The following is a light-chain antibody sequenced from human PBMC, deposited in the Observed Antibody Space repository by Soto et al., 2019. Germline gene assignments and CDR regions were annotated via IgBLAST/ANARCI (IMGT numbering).Light chain of an antibody. CDR1: QYISVW. J-gene: IGKJ2*01. CDR3: QLYDSSSPT. Sequence: DIQMTQAPSTLSASVGDGVTSTCRASQYISVWLAWYQQRPGKAPKFLIYDASNLETEVSSRFSGNGAGTEFTLTIRSLQPDDFAPYYCQLYDSSSPTFGHGTKLEI. V-gene: IGKV1-5*01. CDR2: DAS.